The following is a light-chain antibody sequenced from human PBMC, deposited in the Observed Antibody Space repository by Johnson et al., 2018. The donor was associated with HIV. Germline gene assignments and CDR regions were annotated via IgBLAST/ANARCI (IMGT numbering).Light chain of an antibody. CDR3: GIWDASLSPLYV. V-gene: IGLV1-51*02. Sequence: QPVLTQPPSVSAAPGQRVNISCSGNISNIESYFVSWYQQLPGAAPTLLIYEDNKRPSGIPDRFSGSKSGATATLGITGLQTGDEADYYCGIWDASLSPLYVFGSRTTITVL. CDR2: EDN. CDR1: ISNIESYF. J-gene: IGLJ1*01.